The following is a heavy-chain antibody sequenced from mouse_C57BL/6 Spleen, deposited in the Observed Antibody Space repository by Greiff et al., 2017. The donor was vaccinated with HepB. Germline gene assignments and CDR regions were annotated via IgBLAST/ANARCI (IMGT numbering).Heavy chain of an antibody. V-gene: IGHV1-53*01. CDR1: GYTFISYW. Sequence: QVQLQQPGTELVKPGASVKLSCKASGYTFISYWMHWVKQRPGQGLEWIGNINPSNGGTNYNEKFKSKATLTVDKSSSTAYMQLSSLTSEDSAVYYCARGKVVATDYFDYWGQGTTLTVSS. CDR3: ARGKVVATDYFDY. D-gene: IGHD1-1*01. J-gene: IGHJ2*01. CDR2: INPSNGGT.